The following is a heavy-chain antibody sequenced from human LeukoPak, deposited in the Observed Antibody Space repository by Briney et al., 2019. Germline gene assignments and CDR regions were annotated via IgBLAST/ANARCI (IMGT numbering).Heavy chain of an antibody. CDR2: VSYSGGT. V-gene: IGHV4-39*07. D-gene: IGHD2-2*01. CDR1: SGSISSSSYY. CDR3: ARDQEHCSGTSCYPYWYDS. J-gene: IGHJ5*01. Sequence: SETLSLTCTVSSGSISSSSYYWGWIRQPPGKGLEWIGSVSYSGGTYYNPSLKSRVTISVDWSTNEFSLKLSSVTAADTAVYFCARDQEHCSGTSCYPYWYDSWGQGTLVTVSS.